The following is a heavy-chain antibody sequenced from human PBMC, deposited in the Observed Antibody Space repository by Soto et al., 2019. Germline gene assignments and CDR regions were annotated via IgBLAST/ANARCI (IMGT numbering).Heavy chain of an antibody. J-gene: IGHJ6*02. CDR3: AREDYDFWSGSPLWGMDV. V-gene: IGHV3-48*03. D-gene: IGHD3-3*01. Sequence: GGSLRLSCAASGFTFSSYEMNWVRQAPGKGLEWVSYISSSGSTIYYADSVKGRFTISRDNAKNSLYLQMNSLRAEDTAVYYCAREDYDFWSGSPLWGMDVWGQGTTVTVSS. CDR1: GFTFSSYE. CDR2: ISSSGSTI.